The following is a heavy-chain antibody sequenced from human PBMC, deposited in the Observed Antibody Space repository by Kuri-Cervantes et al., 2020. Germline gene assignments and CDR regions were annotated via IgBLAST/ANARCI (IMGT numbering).Heavy chain of an antibody. D-gene: IGHD4-23*01. CDR3: ARGDTTVVDHFDV. V-gene: IGHV1-18*01. CDR1: GYTFTSYG. Sequence: QVKLQESGAELARPGASVKLSCKASGYTFTSYGISWVKQRTGQGLEWIGEIYPRSGNTYYNEKFKGKATLTADKSSSTAYMELRSLTSEDSAVYFCARGDTTVVDHFDVWGTGTTLTVSS. J-gene: IGHJ6*03. CDR2: IYPRSGNT.